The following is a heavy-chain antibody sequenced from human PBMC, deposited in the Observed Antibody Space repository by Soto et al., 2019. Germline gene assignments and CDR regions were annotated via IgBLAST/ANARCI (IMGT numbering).Heavy chain of an antibody. CDR1: GYTFTSYA. Sequence: QVQLVQSGAEVKKPGASVKVSCKASGYTFTSYAMHWVRQAPGQRLEWMGWINAGNGNTKYSQKFQGRVTITRDTAASTAYMELSSLRSEDTAVYYCARDGIRPHDSAADRHYYYYYYMDVWGKGTTVTVSS. CDR3: ARDGIRPHDSAADRHYYYYYYMDV. J-gene: IGHJ6*03. V-gene: IGHV1-3*01. CDR2: INAGNGNT. D-gene: IGHD1-20*01.